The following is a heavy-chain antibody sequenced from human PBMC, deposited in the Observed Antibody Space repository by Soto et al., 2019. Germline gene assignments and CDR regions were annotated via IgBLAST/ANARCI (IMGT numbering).Heavy chain of an antibody. D-gene: IGHD3-10*01. CDR2: RSAHNGNT. CDR1: GYDFTTDG. V-gene: IGHV1-18*01. Sequence: QVHLVQSGAEVKNPGASVKVSCKGSGYDFTTDGITWVRQAPGQGLEWMACRSAHNGNTNYATNLKGRVNVTRDTSTSTAYIELSSLRSDDTSVYYCARGSYVDYWGQGALVTVSS. CDR3: ARGSYVDY. J-gene: IGHJ4*02.